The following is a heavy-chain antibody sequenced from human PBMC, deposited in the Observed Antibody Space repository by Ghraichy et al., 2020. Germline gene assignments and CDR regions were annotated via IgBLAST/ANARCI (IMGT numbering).Heavy chain of an antibody. CDR3: ATSRPHRAARPGLWVDY. D-gene: IGHD6-6*01. CDR1: GGSISSSSYY. CDR2: IYYSGST. Sequence: SETLSLTCTVSGGSISSSSYYWGWIRQPPGKGLEWIGSIYYSGSTYYNPSLKSRVTISVDTSKNQFSLKLSSVTAADTAVYYCATSRPHRAARPGLWVDYWGQGTLVTVSS. V-gene: IGHV4-39*01. J-gene: IGHJ4*02.